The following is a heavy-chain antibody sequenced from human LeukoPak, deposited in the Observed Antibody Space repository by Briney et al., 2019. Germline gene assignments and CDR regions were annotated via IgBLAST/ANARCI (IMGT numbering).Heavy chain of an antibody. D-gene: IGHD2-2*02. Sequence: GGSLRLSCAASGFTFSSYWMSWVRQAPGKGLEWVANIKQDGSEKYYVDSVKGRFTISRDNAKNSLYLQMNSLRAEDTAVYYCARVGGYCSSTSCYILTSFDYWGQGTLVTVSS. CDR3: ARVGGYCSSTSCYILTSFDY. CDR2: IKQDGSEK. V-gene: IGHV3-7*01. J-gene: IGHJ4*02. CDR1: GFTFSSYW.